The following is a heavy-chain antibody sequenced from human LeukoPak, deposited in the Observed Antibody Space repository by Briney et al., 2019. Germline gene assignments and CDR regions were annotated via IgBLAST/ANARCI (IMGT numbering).Heavy chain of an antibody. CDR3: ARFPPPYDYDSSGYFDY. Sequence: SETLSLTCTVSGGSISSGGYYWSWIRQHPGKGLEWIGNIYYSGSTYYNPSLKSRVTISVDTSKNQYSLKLSSVTAADTAVYCCARFPPPYDYDSSGYFDYWGQGALVSVS. D-gene: IGHD3-22*01. J-gene: IGHJ4*02. CDR2: IYYSGST. V-gene: IGHV4-31*03. CDR1: GGSISSGGYY.